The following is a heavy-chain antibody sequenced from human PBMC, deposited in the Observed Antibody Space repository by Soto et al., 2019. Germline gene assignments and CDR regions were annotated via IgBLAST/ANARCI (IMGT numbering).Heavy chain of an antibody. J-gene: IGHJ6*02. CDR3: ARVSFQYDGRGDYRGYNRMDV. CDR1: GYSFSNYG. Sequence: QVQVVQSGAEVKKPGASVKVSCRPTGYSFSNYGVSWVRQAPGQGFEWMGWITPHNGNTNYAQKFQGRVTLTTDTITNTHYLELRSLRSDDTAMYYCARVSFQYDGRGDYRGYNRMDVWGPGTTVVVSS. V-gene: IGHV1-18*01. D-gene: IGHD3-22*01. CDR2: ITPHNGNT.